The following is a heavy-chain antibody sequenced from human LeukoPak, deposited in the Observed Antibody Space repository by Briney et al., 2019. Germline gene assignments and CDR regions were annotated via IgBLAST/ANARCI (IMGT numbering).Heavy chain of an antibody. CDR3: AKGGTEGYDILTGLDY. Sequence: GGSLRLSCAASGFTFSDYYMSWVRQAPGKGLEWVSAISGSGGSTYYADSVKGRFTISRDNSKNTLYLQMNSLRAEDTAVYYCAKGGTEGYDILTGLDYWGQGTLVTVSS. CDR1: GFTFSDYY. V-gene: IGHV3-23*01. D-gene: IGHD3-9*01. J-gene: IGHJ4*02. CDR2: ISGSGGST.